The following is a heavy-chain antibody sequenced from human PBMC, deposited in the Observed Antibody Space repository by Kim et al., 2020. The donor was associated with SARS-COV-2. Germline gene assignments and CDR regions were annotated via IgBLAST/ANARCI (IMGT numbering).Heavy chain of an antibody. J-gene: IGHJ6*02. CDR1: GFTFYNYA. Sequence: GGSLRLSCAASGFTFYNYAMNWVRQAPGEGLECVATISGSGVNTHYADSVKGRFTISRDNSKATLYLQMNSLRVEDTAIYYCAKSGGDSSGWFTYFYYGVDVWGQGTTVTASS. D-gene: IGHD6-19*01. CDR2: ISGSGVNT. CDR3: AKSGGDSSGWFTYFYYGVDV. V-gene: IGHV3-23*01.